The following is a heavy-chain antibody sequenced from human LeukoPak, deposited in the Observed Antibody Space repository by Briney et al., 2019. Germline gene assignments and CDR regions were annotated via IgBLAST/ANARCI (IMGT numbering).Heavy chain of an antibody. Sequence: GASVKVSCTASGHIFTVDSIHWVRQAPGQGLEWLGWVHLNGGGTYRAQKFQDRVTMTKGSSISTASMELSGLTSDDTAVYYCATAQHCSGGTRYAWTDAFHVWGQGTMVIVSS. CDR3: ATAQHCSGGTRYAWTDAFHV. CDR1: GHIFTVDS. J-gene: IGHJ3*01. V-gene: IGHV1-2*02. D-gene: IGHD3-16*01. CDR2: VHLNGGGT.